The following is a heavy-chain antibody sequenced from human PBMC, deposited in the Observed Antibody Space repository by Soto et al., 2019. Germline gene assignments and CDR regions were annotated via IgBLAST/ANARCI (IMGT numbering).Heavy chain of an antibody. J-gene: IGHJ4*02. D-gene: IGHD5-18*01. CDR3: ARVQGYSYGYDPRYHLDY. CDR2: IYSSGST. V-gene: IGHV4-61*01. Sequence: PSETLSLTCTVSGASVSTGSYYWSWIRQPPGKGLEWIGYIYSSGSTNYNPSLKSRVIMSVDTSKNQFSLKLSSVTAADTAVYFCARVQGYSYGYDPRYHLDYWSQGTLVTVSS. CDR1: GASVSTGSYY.